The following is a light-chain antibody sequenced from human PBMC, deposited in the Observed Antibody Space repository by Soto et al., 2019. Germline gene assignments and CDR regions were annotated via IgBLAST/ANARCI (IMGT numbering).Light chain of an antibody. CDR3: QQYNSHSWT. CDR2: GAF. Sequence: EIVLTQSPATLSLSPGERATLSCRAIPSVTNYLAWYQQKPGQPPRLLIYGAFNRAAGIPARFSGSGSGTEFTLTISSLQPDDLATYYCQQYNSHSWTFGQGTK. V-gene: IGKV3-11*01. J-gene: IGKJ1*01. CDR1: PSVTNY.